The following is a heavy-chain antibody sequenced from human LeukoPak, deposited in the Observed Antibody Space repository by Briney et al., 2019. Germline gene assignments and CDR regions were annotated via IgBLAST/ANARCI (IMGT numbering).Heavy chain of an antibody. CDR1: GFSLSSSGNG. CDR3: ARDRLLWGREYYMDV. D-gene: IGHD3-10*01. J-gene: IGHJ6*03. CDR2: IYYSGST. Sequence: VSGPTLVKPTEPLTLTCAFSGFSLSSSGNGVGWIRQSPGKGLEWIGYIYYSGSTNYNPSLKSRVTISVDTSKNQFSLKLSSVTAADTAVYYCARDRLLWGREYYMDVWGKGTTVTVSS. V-gene: IGHV4-61*08.